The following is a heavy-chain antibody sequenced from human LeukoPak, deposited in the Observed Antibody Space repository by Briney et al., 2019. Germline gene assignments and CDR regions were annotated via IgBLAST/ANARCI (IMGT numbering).Heavy chain of an antibody. CDR3: ARDFWDYGGDY. D-gene: IGHD4-23*01. CDR2: ISSRSDSI. V-gene: IGHV3-11*01. CDR1: GFTFSDYF. J-gene: IGHJ4*02. Sequence: GGSLRLSCVASGFTFSDYFMSWIRQAPGKGLEWVSYISSRSDSIFYADSVKGRFTISRDNAKNSLYLQMNSLRAEDTAVYYCARDFWDYGGDYWGQGTLVTVSS.